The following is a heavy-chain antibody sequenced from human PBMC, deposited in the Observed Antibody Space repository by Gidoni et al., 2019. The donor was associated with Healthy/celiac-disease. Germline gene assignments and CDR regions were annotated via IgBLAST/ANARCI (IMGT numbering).Heavy chain of an antibody. CDR1: GGSFSGYY. CDR3: ARGAIVVVPAAKRWFDP. V-gene: IGHV4-34*01. Sequence: QVQLQQWGAGLLKPSETLSLTCAVYGGSFSGYYWSWIRQPPGKGLEWIGEINHSGSTNYNPSLKSRVTISVDTSKNQFSLKLSSVTAADTAVYYCARGAIVVVPAAKRWFDPWGQGTLVTVSS. CDR2: INHSGST. J-gene: IGHJ5*02. D-gene: IGHD2-2*01.